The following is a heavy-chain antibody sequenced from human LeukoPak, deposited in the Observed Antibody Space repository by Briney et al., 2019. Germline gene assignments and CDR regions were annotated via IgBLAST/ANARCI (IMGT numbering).Heavy chain of an antibody. Sequence: SENLSLTCAVSGGSVSTGTYYWSWIRQPPGKGLKSIGYIYYSGSTNYNPSLKSRVTISVDTSKNQFSLKLSSVTAADTAVYYCARDRVRGNSNPFFDYWGQGTLVTVSS. CDR1: GGSVSTGTYY. D-gene: IGHD4-4*01. CDR2: IYYSGST. J-gene: IGHJ4*02. CDR3: ARDRVRGNSNPFFDY. V-gene: IGHV4-61*01.